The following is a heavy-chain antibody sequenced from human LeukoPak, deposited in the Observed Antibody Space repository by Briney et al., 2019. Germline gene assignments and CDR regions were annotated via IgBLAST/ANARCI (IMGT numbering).Heavy chain of an antibody. Sequence: ASVKVSCKASGYSFTAYYIHWVRQAPGQGLEWVGWINPDSGGTNFAQKFQGRVTMTRDTSITTVYMELTRLTSDDTAIYYCANWAATIRNFNYWGQGTLVTVSS. J-gene: IGHJ4*02. CDR3: ANWAATIRNFNY. CDR2: INPDSGGT. CDR1: GYSFTAYY. V-gene: IGHV1-2*02. D-gene: IGHD5-12*01.